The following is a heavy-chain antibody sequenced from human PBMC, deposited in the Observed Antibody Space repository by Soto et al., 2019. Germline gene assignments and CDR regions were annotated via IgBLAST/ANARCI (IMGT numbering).Heavy chain of an antibody. CDR2: ISGSGSST. V-gene: IGHV3-23*01. J-gene: IGHJ4*02. Sequence: EVQLLESGGGLVQPWGSLRLSCAASGFTFSSYAMNWVRQAPGKGLEWVSVISGSGSSTYYADSVKGRFTISRDNSKNTLYLQMNSLRAEDTAVYYCASRSSGWYFDYWGQGTLVTVSS. D-gene: IGHD6-19*01. CDR1: GFTFSSYA. CDR3: ASRSSGWYFDY.